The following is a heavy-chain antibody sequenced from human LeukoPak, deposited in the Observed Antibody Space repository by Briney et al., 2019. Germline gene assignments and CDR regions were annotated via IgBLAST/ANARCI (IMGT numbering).Heavy chain of an antibody. CDR2: ISAYNANT. CDR3: ARGEQVLRFLEWLKYYMDV. CDR1: GYSFTNYG. V-gene: IGHV1-18*04. Sequence: ASVKVSCKASGYSFTNYGISWVRQAPGQGLEWMGWISAYNANTKYEQKVQGRVTMTRDMATTTVYMDLSSLRSEDTAIYYCARGEQVLRFLEWLKYYMDVWGKGTTVTVSS. J-gene: IGHJ6*03. D-gene: IGHD3-3*01.